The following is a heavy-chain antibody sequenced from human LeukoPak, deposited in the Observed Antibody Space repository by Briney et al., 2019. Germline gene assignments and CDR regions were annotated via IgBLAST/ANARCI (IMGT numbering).Heavy chain of an antibody. V-gene: IGHV4-61*02. D-gene: IGHD3-22*01. Sequence: TSQTLSLTCTVSGGSISSGSYYWSWLRQPAGKGLEWIGRIYTSGSTNYNPSLKSRVTISVDTSKNQFSLKLSSVTAADTAVYYCARDRGQIGYYYYYYMDVWGKGTTVTVSS. CDR2: IYTSGST. CDR1: GGSISSGSYY. J-gene: IGHJ6*03. CDR3: ARDRGQIGYYYYYYMDV.